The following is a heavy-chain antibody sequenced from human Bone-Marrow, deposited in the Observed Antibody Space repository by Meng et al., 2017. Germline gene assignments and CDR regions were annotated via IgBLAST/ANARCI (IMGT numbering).Heavy chain of an antibody. CDR2: IYNGGTQ. V-gene: IGHV3-53*01. D-gene: IGHD3-10*01. CDR3: AGGWFGELLYY. CDR1: ELTGRSNY. Sequence: LTCAVSELTGRSNYLSWVRQAPGKGLEWVSLIYNGGTQKYADSVKGRFTISRDNSKKTVYLQMNSLRAEDTAVYYCAGGWFGELLYYWGQGTLVTVSS. J-gene: IGHJ4*02.